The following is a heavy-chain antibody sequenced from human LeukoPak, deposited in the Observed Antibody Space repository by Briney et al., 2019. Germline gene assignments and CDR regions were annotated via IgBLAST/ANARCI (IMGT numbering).Heavy chain of an antibody. Sequence: SETLSLTCTVSGGXISDYYCSWIRQPPGRGLKWIAYINYSGNTNYNPSLKSRVTISVDTSKNHFSLKLNSVTAADTAVYYCARLNVLNNSVLHHFDRWGQGTLVTVSS. CDR1: GGXISDYY. V-gene: IGHV4-59*08. J-gene: IGHJ4*02. CDR2: INYSGNT. CDR3: ARLNVLNNSVLHHFDR. D-gene: IGHD1/OR15-1a*01.